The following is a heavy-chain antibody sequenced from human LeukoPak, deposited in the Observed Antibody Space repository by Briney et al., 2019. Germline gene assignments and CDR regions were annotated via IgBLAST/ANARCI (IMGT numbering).Heavy chain of an antibody. Sequence: SETLSLTCAVYGGSFSGYYWSWIHQPPGKGLEWIGEINHSGSTNYNPSLKSRVTISVDTSKNQFSLKLSSVTAADTAVYYCARDRVTIFGVGPYYYYYMDVWGKGTTVTVSS. J-gene: IGHJ6*03. V-gene: IGHV4-34*01. CDR3: ARDRVTIFGVGPYYYYYMDV. CDR2: INHSGST. CDR1: GGSFSGYY. D-gene: IGHD3-3*01.